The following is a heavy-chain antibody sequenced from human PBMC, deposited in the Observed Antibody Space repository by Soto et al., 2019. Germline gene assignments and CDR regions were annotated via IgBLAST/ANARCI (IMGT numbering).Heavy chain of an antibody. CDR2: ISGSGGAT. V-gene: IGHV3-23*01. CDR3: AKDAIMVSSSYNYFDY. J-gene: IGHJ4*02. D-gene: IGHD6-13*01. Sequence: GGSLRLSCAASGFFFTSYAMNWVRQAPGKGLEWVSGISGSGGATSYAASVKGRFTISRDNSKNTLYLQMNSLRADDTAVYYCAKDAIMVSSSYNYFDYWGQGXLVTVYS. CDR1: GFFFTSYA.